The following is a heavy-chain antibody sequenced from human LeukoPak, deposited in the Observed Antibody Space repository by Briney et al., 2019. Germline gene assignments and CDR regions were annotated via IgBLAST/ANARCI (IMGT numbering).Heavy chain of an antibody. D-gene: IGHD2-21*02. CDR3: AKAPALWSVTVHLEP. V-gene: IGHV3-23*01. CDR1: GFAFSRYA. J-gene: IGHJ5*02. CDR2: ISGSGDAT. Sequence: GGSLRLSCAASGFAFSRYAMHWVRQAPGGGLEWVSSISGSGDATYYGDSVKGRLSISRDNSNNTLFLQINRLTAEDTAVYYCAKAPALWSVTVHLEPWGQGTLVTVSS.